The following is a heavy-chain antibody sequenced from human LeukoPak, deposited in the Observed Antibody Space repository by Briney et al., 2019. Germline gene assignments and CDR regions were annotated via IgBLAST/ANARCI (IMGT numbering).Heavy chain of an antibody. D-gene: IGHD2-2*01. CDR3: ARVVGRYCSSTSCYIDY. V-gene: IGHV4-59*01. J-gene: IGHJ4*02. Sequence: PSETLSLTCTVSGGSISTYYWSWLRQPPGKGLEWIGYIYDSGSTNYNPSLKSRVTISEDTSKRQFSLNLRSVTAADTAVYYCARVVGRYCSSTSCYIDYWGQGTLVTVS. CDR2: IYDSGST. CDR1: GGSISTYY.